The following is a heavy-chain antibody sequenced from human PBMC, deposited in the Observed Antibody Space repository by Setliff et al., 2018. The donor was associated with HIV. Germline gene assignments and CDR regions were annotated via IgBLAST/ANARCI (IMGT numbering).Heavy chain of an antibody. CDR3: TTLVGANPWHDAFDV. CDR2: LKSKRDGGTV. Sequence: ETLSLTCTVSGGSMSTYYWSWIRQPPGKGLEWVARLKSKRDGGTVDYAASVKGRFTFSVADSGNTLYLQMNSLQTEDTAVYYCTTLVGANPWHDAFDVWGHGTMVTVSS. D-gene: IGHD1-26*01. V-gene: IGHV3-15*07. CDR1: GGSMSTYY. J-gene: IGHJ3*01.